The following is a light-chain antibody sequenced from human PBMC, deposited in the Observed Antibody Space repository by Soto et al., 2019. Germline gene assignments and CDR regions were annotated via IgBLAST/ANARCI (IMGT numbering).Light chain of an antibody. V-gene: IGKV3-15*01. CDR2: GAS. Sequence: ELVLTHSPVTLSVSPWEVATLSCRASQSVSSNLAWYQQKPGQAPRLLIYGASTRATGIPARFSGSGSGTEFTLTISSLQPDDFATYYCQQYNRYWTFGHGTKVDIK. CDR3: QQYNRYWT. J-gene: IGKJ1*01. CDR1: QSVSSN.